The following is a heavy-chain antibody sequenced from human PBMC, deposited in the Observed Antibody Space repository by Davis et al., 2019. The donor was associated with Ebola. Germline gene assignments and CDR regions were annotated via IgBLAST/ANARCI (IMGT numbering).Heavy chain of an antibody. CDR3: AKGSVTIFGVAPDYYGMDV. V-gene: IGHV3-7*01. D-gene: IGHD3-3*01. CDR2: IKQDGSEK. Sequence: GESPKISCVASGFTFSSYWMSWVRQAPGKGLEWVANIKQDGSEKYDVDSVKGRFTISRDNSKNTLYLQMNSLRAEDTAVYYCAKGSVTIFGVAPDYYGMDVWGKGTTVTVSS. J-gene: IGHJ6*04. CDR1: GFTFSSYW.